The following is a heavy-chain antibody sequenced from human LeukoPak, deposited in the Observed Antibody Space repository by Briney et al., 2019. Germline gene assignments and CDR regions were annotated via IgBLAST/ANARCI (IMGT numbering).Heavy chain of an antibody. Sequence: PGGSLRLSCAASGFTFSSYAMSWVRQAPGKGLEWVSAISGSGGTTYYADSVKGRFTISRDNSRNTLYLQMSSLRVEDTAVYYCAKDHHSSGSHFDYWGQGTLVTVSS. CDR2: ISGSGGTT. CDR3: AKDHHSSGSHFDY. V-gene: IGHV3-23*01. J-gene: IGHJ4*02. CDR1: GFTFSSYA. D-gene: IGHD6-19*01.